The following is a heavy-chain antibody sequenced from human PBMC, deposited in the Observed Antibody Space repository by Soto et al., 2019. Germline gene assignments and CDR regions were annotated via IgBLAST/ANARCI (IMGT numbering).Heavy chain of an antibody. CDR1: GFTFDDYA. CDR2: ISWNSGSI. J-gene: IGHJ6*02. Sequence: EVQLVESGGGLVQPGRSLRLSCAASGFTFDDYAMHWVRQAPGKGLEWVSGISWNSGSIGYADSVKGRFTISRDNAKNSLYLQMNSLRAEDTALYYCAKGGTHQVAGRLVEGSYGMDVWGQGTTVTVSS. V-gene: IGHV3-9*01. D-gene: IGHD6-6*01. CDR3: AKGGTHQVAGRLVEGSYGMDV.